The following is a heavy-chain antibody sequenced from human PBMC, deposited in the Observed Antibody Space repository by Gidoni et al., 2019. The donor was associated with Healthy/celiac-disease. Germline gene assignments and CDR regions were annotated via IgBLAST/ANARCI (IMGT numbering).Heavy chain of an antibody. CDR1: GGSISSSNW. CDR2: IYHSGST. CDR3: ARVSHYAVAGKGVGYWYFDL. D-gene: IGHD6-19*01. Sequence: QVQLQESGPGLVKPSGTLSLTCAVSGGSISSSNWWSWVRQPPGKGLEWIGEIYHSGSTNYNPSLKSRVTISVDKSKNQFSLKLSSVTAADTAVYYCARVSHYAVAGKGVGYWYFDLWGRGTLVTVSS. J-gene: IGHJ2*01. V-gene: IGHV4-4*02.